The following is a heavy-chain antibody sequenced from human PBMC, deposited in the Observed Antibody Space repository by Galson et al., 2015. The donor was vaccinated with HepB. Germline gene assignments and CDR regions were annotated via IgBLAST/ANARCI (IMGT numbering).Heavy chain of an antibody. V-gene: IGHV3-11*03. CDR3: ARTRGYSGYADY. CDR2: IGSSRSYYT. Sequence: SLRLSCAASGFTFSDYYMSWIRQAPGRGLEWVSYIGSSRSYYTNYADSVKGRFTISRDNAKNSLYLQMNSLRAEDTAVYYCARTRGYSGYADYWGQGTLVTVSS. D-gene: IGHD5-12*01. J-gene: IGHJ4*02. CDR1: GFTFSDYY.